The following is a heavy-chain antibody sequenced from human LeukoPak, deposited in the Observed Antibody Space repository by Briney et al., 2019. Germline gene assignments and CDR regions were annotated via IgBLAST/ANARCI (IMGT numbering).Heavy chain of an antibody. CDR1: GGSISSSSYY. Sequence: SETLSLTCTVSGGSISSSSYYWGWIRQPPGKGLEWIGSIYYSGSTYYNPSLKSRVTISVDTSKNQFSLKLSSVTAADTAVYYCARGSLGAALFDYWGQGTLVTVSS. J-gene: IGHJ4*02. V-gene: IGHV4-39*07. CDR3: ARGSLGAALFDY. CDR2: IYYSGST. D-gene: IGHD1-26*01.